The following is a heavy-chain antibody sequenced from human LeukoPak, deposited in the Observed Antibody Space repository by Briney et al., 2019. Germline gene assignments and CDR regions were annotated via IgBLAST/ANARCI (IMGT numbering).Heavy chain of an antibody. CDR3: TNSFGEVTYYYYYYMDV. D-gene: IGHD3-10*01. CDR2: IRSKAYGGTT. CDR1: GFTFGDYA. J-gene: IGHJ6*03. V-gene: IGHV3-49*04. Sequence: GRSLRLSCTASGFTFGDYAMSWVRQAPGKGLEWVGFIRSKAYGGTTEYAASVKGRFTISRDDSKSIAYLQMNSLKTEDTAVYYCTNSFGEVTYYYYYYMDVWGKGTTVTISS.